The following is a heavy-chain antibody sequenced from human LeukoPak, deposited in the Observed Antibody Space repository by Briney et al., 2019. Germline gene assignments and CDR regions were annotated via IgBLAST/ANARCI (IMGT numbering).Heavy chain of an antibody. CDR3: ARHRGPSHFGAFGI. CDR1: GGSISSYY. Sequence: ASETLSLTCTVSGGSISSYYWSWIRQPPWKGLERIGYIYYSGSTNYNPSLKSRVTISVDTSKNQFSLKLSSVTAADTAVYYCARHRGPSHFGAFGIWGQGTMVTVSS. D-gene: IGHD3-3*02. CDR2: IYYSGST. J-gene: IGHJ3*02. V-gene: IGHV4-59*08.